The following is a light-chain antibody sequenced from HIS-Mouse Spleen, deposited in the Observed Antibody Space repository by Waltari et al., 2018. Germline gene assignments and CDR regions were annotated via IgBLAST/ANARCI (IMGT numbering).Light chain of an antibody. V-gene: IGLV4-69*01. J-gene: IGLJ3*02. CDR1: SGHSSYA. CDR2: LNSDGSH. CDR3: QTWGTGIRV. Sequence: QLVLTQSPSASASLGASVKLTCTLSSGHSSYAIAWHQQQPEKGPRYLMKLNSDGSHSKGDGLPDRVSGSSSGAERYLTISSLQSEDEADYYCQTWGTGIRVFGGGTKLTVL.